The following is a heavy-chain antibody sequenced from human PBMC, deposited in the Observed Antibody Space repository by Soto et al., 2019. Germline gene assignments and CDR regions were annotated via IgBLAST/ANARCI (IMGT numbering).Heavy chain of an antibody. CDR2: TSHDGVT. J-gene: IGHJ5*01. CDR1: CGSIDNLYW. V-gene: IGHV4-4*02. CDR3: ARLIGNSWLDS. Sequence: PSETLSLTCAVSCGSIDNLYWWSWVRQSPGKGLEWIGETSHDGVTNYNPSLEGRVTISIDTSKNQVSLHLDSVTPDDTAVYYCARLIGNSWLDSWGQGTLVTVSS. D-gene: IGHD2-8*01.